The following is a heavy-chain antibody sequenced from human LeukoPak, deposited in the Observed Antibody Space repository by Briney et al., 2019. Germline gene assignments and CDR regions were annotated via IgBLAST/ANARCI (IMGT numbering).Heavy chain of an antibody. CDR3: ARDQGGIQLWSQTDAFDI. J-gene: IGHJ3*02. Sequence: ASVKVSCKASGGTFSSYAISWVRQAPGQGLEWMGGIIPIFGTANYAQKFQGRVTITADKSTSTAYMELSSLRSEDTAVYYCARDQGGIQLWSQTDAFDIWGQGTMVTVSS. V-gene: IGHV1-69*06. D-gene: IGHD5-18*01. CDR1: GGTFSSYA. CDR2: IIPIFGTA.